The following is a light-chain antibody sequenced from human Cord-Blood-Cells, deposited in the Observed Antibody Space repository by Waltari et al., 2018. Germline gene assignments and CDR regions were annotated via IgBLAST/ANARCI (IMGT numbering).Light chain of an antibody. Sequence: DIQMTQSPSTLSASVGDRVTIPCRASQSISSWLAWYQQKPGKAPKLLSYKASSLESGVPSMVSGSGSGTEFTLTISSLQPDDFATYYFQQYNSYPLTFGGGTKVEIK. CDR2: KAS. J-gene: IGKJ4*01. CDR1: QSISSW. V-gene: IGKV1-5*03. CDR3: QQYNSYPLT.